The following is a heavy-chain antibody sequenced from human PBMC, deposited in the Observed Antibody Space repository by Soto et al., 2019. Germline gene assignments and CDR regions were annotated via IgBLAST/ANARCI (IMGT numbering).Heavy chain of an antibody. CDR3: ARSAFLEPDWYFDL. CDR2: IYYSGST. Sequence: QLQLQESGPGLVKPSETLSLTCTVSGGSISSSSYYWGWIRQPPGKGLEWIGSIYYSGSTYYNPSLKSRVTISVDTSKNQFSLKVSSVTAADTAVYYCARSAFLEPDWYFDLWGRGTLVTVSS. CDR1: GGSISSSSYY. D-gene: IGHD3-3*01. J-gene: IGHJ2*01. V-gene: IGHV4-39*01.